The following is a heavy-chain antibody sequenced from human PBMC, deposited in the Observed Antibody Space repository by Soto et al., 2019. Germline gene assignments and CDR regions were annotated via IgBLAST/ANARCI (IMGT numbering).Heavy chain of an antibody. J-gene: IGHJ3*01. V-gene: IGHV1-58*01. D-gene: IGHD2-21*02. Sequence: SVKVSCKTSVFTFTNSAVQCVRQARGQRLEWIGWIIVASGRTNYAREVQERVTISRDTSTSTAYMELSGLRSEDTAVYYCVAELYSGGGCCSFDFWGQGTMVTVSS. CDR3: VAELYSGGGCCSFDF. CDR2: IIVASGRT. CDR1: VFTFTNSA.